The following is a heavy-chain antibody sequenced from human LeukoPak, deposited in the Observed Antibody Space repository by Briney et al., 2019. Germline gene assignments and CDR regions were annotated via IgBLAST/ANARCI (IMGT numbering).Heavy chain of an antibody. CDR1: GFSFNNYW. V-gene: IGHV3-7*01. CDR3: ARDYVWGSPESDY. Sequence: GGSLTLSCVASGFSFNNYWMSWFRQAPGRGLEWVGNINTDGGEKYYVGSVRGRFTIYRDNSKNALYMQMSGVRAEETAVYYCARDYVWGSPESDYWGQGTLVTVSS. J-gene: IGHJ4*02. CDR2: INTDGGEK. D-gene: IGHD3-16*01.